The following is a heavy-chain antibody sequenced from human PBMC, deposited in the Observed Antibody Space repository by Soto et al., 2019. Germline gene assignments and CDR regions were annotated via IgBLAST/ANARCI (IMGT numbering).Heavy chain of an antibody. Sequence: ASVKVSCKASGYTFTSYGISWVRQAPGQGLEWMGWISAYNGNTNYAQKLQGRVTMTTDTSTSTVYMELRSLRSDDTAVYYCARAGYNWNDGLDYYYGMDVWGQGTTVTVSS. J-gene: IGHJ6*02. V-gene: IGHV1-18*01. D-gene: IGHD1-1*01. CDR1: GYTFTSYG. CDR2: ISAYNGNT. CDR3: ARAGYNWNDGLDYYYGMDV.